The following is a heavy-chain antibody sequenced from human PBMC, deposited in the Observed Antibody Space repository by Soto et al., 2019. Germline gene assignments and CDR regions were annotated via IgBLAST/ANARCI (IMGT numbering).Heavy chain of an antibody. D-gene: IGHD4-17*01. CDR1: AGSISSSSYY. CDR3: ARHSSTVTIEYYFDY. V-gene: IGHV4-39*01. Sequence: QLQLQESGPGLVKPSETLSLTCTVSAGSISSSSYYWGWIRQPPGKALERIGSIYYSGSTYYNPSLKSRVTISVDTPKNQFSLKLSSVTAADTAVYYCARHSSTVTIEYYFDYWGQGTLVTVSS. CDR2: IYYSGST. J-gene: IGHJ4*02.